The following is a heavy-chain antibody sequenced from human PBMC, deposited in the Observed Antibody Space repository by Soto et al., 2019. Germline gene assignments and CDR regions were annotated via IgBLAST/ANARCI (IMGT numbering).Heavy chain of an antibody. V-gene: IGHV1-69*01. CDR1: GGTFSSYA. CDR3: ASGRYYGSGSYSFAWYFEL. Sequence: QVQLVQSGAEVKKPGSSVKVSCKASGGTFSSYAISWVRQAPGQGLEWMGGIIPIFGTANYAQKFQGRVTIHADELTSTAYMELSSLRCEDTAVSYCASGRYYGSGSYSFAWYFELWGRGTLVTVSS. J-gene: IGHJ2*01. D-gene: IGHD3-10*01. CDR2: IIPIFGTA.